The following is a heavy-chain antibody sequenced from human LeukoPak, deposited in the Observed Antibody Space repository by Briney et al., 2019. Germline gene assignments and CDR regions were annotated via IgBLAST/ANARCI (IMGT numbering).Heavy chain of an antibody. D-gene: IGHD3-10*02. Sequence: GGTLRLSCAASGFTFSTSAMNWVRQAPGKGLEWVSYISSSGSTIYYADSVKGRFTISRDNAKNSLYLQMNSLRAEDTAVYYCAELGITMIGGVWGKGTTVTISS. CDR3: AELGITMIGGV. CDR2: ISSSGSTI. CDR1: GFTFSTSA. V-gene: IGHV3-48*03. J-gene: IGHJ6*04.